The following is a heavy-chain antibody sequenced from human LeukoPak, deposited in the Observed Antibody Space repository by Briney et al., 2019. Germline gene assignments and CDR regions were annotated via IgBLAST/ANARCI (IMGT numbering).Heavy chain of an antibody. CDR1: GFTFSDYW. CDR3: ARESIIPGYSSKIDP. D-gene: IGHD6-13*01. V-gene: IGHV3-74*01. CDR2: IKTDGRST. Sequence: GGSLRLSCAASGFTFSDYWMHWVRQAPGKGLVWVSRIKTDGRSTNYADSVKGRFTISRDNAKNSLYLQMNSLRAEDTAVYYCARESIIPGYSSKIDPWGPGTLVTVSS. J-gene: IGHJ5*02.